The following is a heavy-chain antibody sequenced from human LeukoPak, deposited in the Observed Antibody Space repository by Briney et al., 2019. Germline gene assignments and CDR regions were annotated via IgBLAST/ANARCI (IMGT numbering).Heavy chain of an antibody. J-gene: IGHJ3*02. CDR1: GFTFTGYA. D-gene: IGHD1-26*01. CDR3: AKGVAWELLDAFDI. V-gene: IGHV3-30-3*01. Sequence: GGSLRLSCAASGFTFTGYAMHWVRQAPGKGLEWVAVISYDGNNKYYADSVKGRFTISRDNSKNTLYLQMNSLRAEDTAVYYCAKGVAWELLDAFDIWGQGTMVTVSS. CDR2: ISYDGNNK.